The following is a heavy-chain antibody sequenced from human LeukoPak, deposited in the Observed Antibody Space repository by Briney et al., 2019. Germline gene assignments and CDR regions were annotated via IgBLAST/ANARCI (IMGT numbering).Heavy chain of an antibody. CDR2: IYHSGST. D-gene: IGHD3-10*02. Sequence: SGTLSLTCAVSGGSISSSNWWSWVRQPPGKGLEWIGEIYHSGSTNYNPSLKSRVTISVDKSKNQFSLKLSSVTAADTAVYYCARSPWGQGLFGELLYPARLFDYWGQGTLVTVSS. V-gene: IGHV4-4*02. CDR1: GGSISSSNW. CDR3: ARSPWGQGLFGELLYPARLFDY. J-gene: IGHJ4*02.